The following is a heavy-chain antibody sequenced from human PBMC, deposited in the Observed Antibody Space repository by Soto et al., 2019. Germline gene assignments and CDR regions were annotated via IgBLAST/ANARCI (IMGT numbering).Heavy chain of an antibody. CDR3: AKDLWKYSGSSLAPFDY. D-gene: IGHD1-26*01. CDR1: GFTFSSYG. J-gene: IGHJ4*02. Sequence: GGSLRLSCAASGFTFSSYGMHWVRQAPGKGLEWVAVISYDGSNKYYADSVKGRFTISRDNSKNTLYLQMNSLRAEDTAVYYCAKDLWKYSGSSLAPFDYWGQGTLVTVSS. CDR2: ISYDGSNK. V-gene: IGHV3-30*18.